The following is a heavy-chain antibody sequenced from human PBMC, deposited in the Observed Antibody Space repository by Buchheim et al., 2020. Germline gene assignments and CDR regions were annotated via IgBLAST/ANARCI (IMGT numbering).Heavy chain of an antibody. V-gene: IGHV3-43D*03. CDR2: ISWDGNST. D-gene: IGHD5-24*01. J-gene: IGHJ6*02. CDR3: TKDREIGWLQPYYGMDV. Sequence: EVQLVESGGVVVQPGGSLRLSCAASGFTFDDYAMHWVRQAPGKGLEWVSLISWDGNSTYYADSVKGRFTISSDNSKNSLYLQMNSLRAEDTALYYCTKDREIGWLQPYYGMDVWGQGTT. CDR1: GFTFDDYA.